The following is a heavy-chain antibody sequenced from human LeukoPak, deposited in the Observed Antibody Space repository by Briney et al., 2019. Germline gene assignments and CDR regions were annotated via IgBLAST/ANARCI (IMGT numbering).Heavy chain of an antibody. CDR1: GFTFSSYG. J-gene: IGHJ4*02. CDR2: IWYDGSNK. Sequence: GGSLRLSCAASGFTFSSYGMHWVRQAPGKGLEGVAVIWYDGSNKYYADSVKGRFTISRDNSKNTLYLQMNSLRAEDTAVYYCARDSSSRQLFFDYWGQGTLVTVSS. CDR3: ARDSSSRQLFFDY. D-gene: IGHD6-13*01. V-gene: IGHV3-33*01.